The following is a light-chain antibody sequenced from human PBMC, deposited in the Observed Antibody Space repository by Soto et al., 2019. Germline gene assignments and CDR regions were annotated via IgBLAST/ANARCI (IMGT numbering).Light chain of an antibody. Sequence: EIVMTQSPATLPVSPGERATLSCRASQSVSSNLAWYQQKPGQAPRLLIYGASTSATGIPARFSGSGSGTEFTLTISSLQSEDFAVYYCQEYNNWPPWTFGQGTKVEIK. CDR3: QEYNNWPPWT. CDR1: QSVSSN. J-gene: IGKJ1*01. V-gene: IGKV3-15*01. CDR2: GAS.